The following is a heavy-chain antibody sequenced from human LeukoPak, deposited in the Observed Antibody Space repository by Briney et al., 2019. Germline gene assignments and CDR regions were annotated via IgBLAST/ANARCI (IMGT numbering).Heavy chain of an antibody. Sequence: SETLSLTCTVSGGSISSYYWSWIRQPAGKGLEWIGRIYTSGSTNYNPSLKSRVTMSVDTSKNQFSLRLSSVTAADTAVYYCARDRYGSGSYYKSWFDPWGQGILVSVSS. CDR2: IYTSGST. CDR3: ARDRYGSGSYYKSWFDP. D-gene: IGHD3-10*01. CDR1: GGSISSYY. V-gene: IGHV4-4*07. J-gene: IGHJ5*02.